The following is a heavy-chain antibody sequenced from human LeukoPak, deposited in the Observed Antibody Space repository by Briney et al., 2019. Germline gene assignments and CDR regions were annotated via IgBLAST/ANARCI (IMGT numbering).Heavy chain of an antibody. CDR1: GFTFSSYS. V-gene: IGHV3-21*01. J-gene: IGHJ4*02. CDR2: ISSSSSYI. D-gene: IGHD4-17*01. CDR3: ARDFSYNRETRDYPLVHFDY. Sequence: GGSLRLSCAASGFTFSSYSMNWVRQAPGKGLEWVSSISSSSSYIYYADSVKGRFTISRDNAKNSLYLQMNSLRAEDTAVYYCARDFSYNRETRDYPLVHFDYWGQGTLVTVSS.